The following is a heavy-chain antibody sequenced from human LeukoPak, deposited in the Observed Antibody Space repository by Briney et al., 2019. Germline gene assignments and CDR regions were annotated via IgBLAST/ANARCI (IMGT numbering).Heavy chain of an antibody. Sequence: ASVKVSCTTSGYTFSGYYIHWVRQAPGQGLEWMGWISPTSGGTKYAQKFQGRVAVTRDTSISTAYMELSRLRSDDTAVYYCVRDGLNWNYDYWGQGTLVAVSS. CDR2: ISPTSGGT. CDR1: GYTFSGYY. CDR3: VRDGLNWNYDY. V-gene: IGHV1-2*02. J-gene: IGHJ4*02. D-gene: IGHD1-7*01.